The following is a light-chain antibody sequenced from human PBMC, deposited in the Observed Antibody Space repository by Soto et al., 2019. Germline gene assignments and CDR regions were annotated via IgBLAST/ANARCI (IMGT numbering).Light chain of an antibody. J-gene: IGLJ1*01. CDR1: STDVGGYNY. Sequence: QSALTQPPSAAGSPGQSVTISCTGTSTDVGGYNYVSWYQQYPGKAPKLMIYEVSKRPSGVPDRFSGSKSGNTASLTISRLQAEDEADYHCCSYAGRSTYVFGTGTKLTVL. CDR3: CSYAGRSTYV. CDR2: EVS. V-gene: IGLV2-8*01.